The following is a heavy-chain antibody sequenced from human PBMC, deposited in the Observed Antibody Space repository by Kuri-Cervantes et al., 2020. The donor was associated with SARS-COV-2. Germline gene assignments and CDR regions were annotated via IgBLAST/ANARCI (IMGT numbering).Heavy chain of an antibody. CDR2: ISSNGGST. J-gene: IGHJ4*02. Sequence: GESLKISCSASGFTFSSYAMHWVRQAPGKGLEYVSAISSNGGSTYYADSVKGRFTISRDNSKSTLYLQMSSLRAEDTAVYYCVKDNGYCSSTSCFDFDYWGQGTLVTVSS. CDR3: VKDNGYCSSTSCFDFDY. CDR1: GFTFSSYA. V-gene: IGHV3-64D*09. D-gene: IGHD2-2*03.